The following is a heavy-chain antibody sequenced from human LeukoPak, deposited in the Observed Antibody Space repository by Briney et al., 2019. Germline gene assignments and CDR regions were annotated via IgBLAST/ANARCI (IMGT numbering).Heavy chain of an antibody. D-gene: IGHD3-16*01. J-gene: IGHJ6*03. CDR3: ARRHWGNYMDV. V-gene: IGHV4-39*07. Sequence: SQTLSLTCTVSGGSISSYYWGWIRQPPGKGLEWIGSIYYSGSTYYNPSLKSRVTISVDTSKNQFSLKLSSVTAADTAVYYCARRHWGNYMDVWGKGTTVTVSS. CDR1: GGSISSYY. CDR2: IYYSGST.